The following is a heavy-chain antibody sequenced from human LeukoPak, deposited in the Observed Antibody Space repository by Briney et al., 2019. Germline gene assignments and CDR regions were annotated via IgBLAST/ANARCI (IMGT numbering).Heavy chain of an antibody. CDR3: ARKYYYDSSGYYYGD. CDR2: MNPNSGNT. J-gene: IGHJ4*02. V-gene: IGHV1-8*01. D-gene: IGHD3-22*01. Sequence: GASVKVSCKATGYTFTSYDINWVRQATGQGLEWMGWMNPNSGNTGYAQKFQGRVTMTRNTSISTAYMELSSLRSEDTAVYYCARKYYYDSSGYYYGDWGQGTLVTVSS. CDR1: GYTFTSYD.